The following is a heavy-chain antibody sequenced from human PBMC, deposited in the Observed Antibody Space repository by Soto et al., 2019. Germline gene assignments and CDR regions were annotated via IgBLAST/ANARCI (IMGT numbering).Heavy chain of an antibody. J-gene: IGHJ5*02. V-gene: IGHV4-59*01. CDR2: VYYSGST. D-gene: IGHD5-12*01. CDR1: GGSIIGYY. CDR3: AKGEMATIRHSFDP. Sequence: SQTLSLTCTVSGGSIIGYYWTWIRQSPGKGLEWIGYVYYSGSTNYNPSLTSRVTISVDTSKNQFSLNLRSVTAADTAIYYCAKGEMATIRHSFDPLGQGNLVTGSS.